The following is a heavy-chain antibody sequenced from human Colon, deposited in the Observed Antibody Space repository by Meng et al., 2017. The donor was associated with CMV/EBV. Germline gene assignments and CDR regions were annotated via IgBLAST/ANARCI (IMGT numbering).Heavy chain of an antibody. J-gene: IGHJ4*02. CDR2: IYWDDDT. Sequence: HITLKESAHTLVKPTQTLTMTCTFSGFSFTTDKAGVGWIRQPPGKALEWLGFIYWDDDTRYSPSLKTRLTITRDTSKNQVILTMTNMDPADTATYYCVRRSYSGQDDYWGQGALDTVSS. V-gene: IGHV2-5*02. CDR3: VRRSYSGQDDY. D-gene: IGHD5-12*01. CDR1: GFSFTTDKAG.